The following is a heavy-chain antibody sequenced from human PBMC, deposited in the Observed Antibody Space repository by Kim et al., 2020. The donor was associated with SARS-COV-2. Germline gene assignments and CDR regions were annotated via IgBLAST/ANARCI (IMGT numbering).Heavy chain of an antibody. CDR2: SYYSGST. J-gene: IGHJ3*01. D-gene: IGHD2-8*01. Sequence: SETLSLTCTVSGGSISSYYWSWIRQPPGKGLEWIGYSYYSGSTNTNPSLTSRVRLSVATYKNQFSLKLSSVTAAATAVSYCARDNGGWDAFDAWGQGTM. V-gene: IGHV4-59*13. CDR1: GGSISSYY. CDR3: ARDNGGWDAFDA.